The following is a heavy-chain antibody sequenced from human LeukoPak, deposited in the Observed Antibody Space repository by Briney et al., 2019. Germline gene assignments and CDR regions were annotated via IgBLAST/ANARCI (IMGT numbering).Heavy chain of an antibody. CDR2: ISGRGGTT. CDR1: GFTFSSYA. D-gene: IGHD1-26*01. J-gene: IGHJ4*02. CDR3: ARAGGSGNLLDC. V-gene: IGHV3-23*01. Sequence: GGSLRLSCAASGFTFSSYAMSWVRQAPGKGLEWVSGISGRGGTTYNADSVKGRFAISRDNAKNSLYLQMNSLRAEDTAVYYCARAGGSGNLLDCWGQGTLVTVSS.